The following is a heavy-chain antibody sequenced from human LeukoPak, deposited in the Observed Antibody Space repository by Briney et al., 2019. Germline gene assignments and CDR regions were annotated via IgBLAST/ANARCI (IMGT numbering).Heavy chain of an antibody. Sequence: PGGSLRLSCAASGFTFDDYGMSWVRQAPGKGLEWVSGINWNGGSTGYADSVKGRFTISRDNAKNSLYLQMSSLRAEATALYHCAAHQDYGDNWFDPWGQGTLVTVSS. J-gene: IGHJ5*02. CDR2: INWNGGST. CDR1: GFTFDDYG. V-gene: IGHV3-20*01. CDR3: AAHQDYGDNWFDP. D-gene: IGHD4-17*01.